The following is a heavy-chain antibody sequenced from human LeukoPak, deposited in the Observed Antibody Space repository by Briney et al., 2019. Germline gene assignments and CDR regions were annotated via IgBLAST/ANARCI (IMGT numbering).Heavy chain of an antibody. D-gene: IGHD6-13*01. CDR3: AKDLGIAAAGTDGAPNDAFDI. CDR1: GFTFSSYA. J-gene: IGHJ3*02. V-gene: IGHV3-23*01. Sequence: AGGSLRLSCAASGFTFSSYAMSWVRQAPGKGLEWVSAISGSGGSTYYADSVKGRFTISRDNSKNTLYLQMNSLRAEDTAVYYCAKDLGIAAAGTDGAPNDAFDIWGQGIMVTVSS. CDR2: ISGSGGST.